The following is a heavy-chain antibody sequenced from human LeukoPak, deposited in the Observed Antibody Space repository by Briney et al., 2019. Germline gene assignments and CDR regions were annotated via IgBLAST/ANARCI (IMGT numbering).Heavy chain of an antibody. Sequence: SETLSLTRTLSGGSISQYYWSWIRQPPGKGPEWIGYVYRSGNTNYNPSLKSRVTTSVDTSKNHFSLNLTSVTAADTAVYYCARVKDFAYSFFDLWGRGTLVTVSS. CDR2: VYRSGNT. V-gene: IGHV4-59*01. J-gene: IGHJ2*01. CDR3: ARVKDFAYSFFDL. CDR1: GGSISQYY.